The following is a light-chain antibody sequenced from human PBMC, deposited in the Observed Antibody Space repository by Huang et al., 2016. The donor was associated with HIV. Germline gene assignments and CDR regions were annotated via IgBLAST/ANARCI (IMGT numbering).Light chain of an antibody. V-gene: IGKV1D-13*01. CDR2: DAS. CDR3: QQFNNYLT. CDR1: RGVSLG. Sequence: AIQLTQSPSSLSASVGDRVTITCRASRGVSLGLAWYQQKPGKAPKLLLFDASSLESVVPSRFSGSGSGTDFTLTISSLQPEDVATYYCQQFNNYLTFGQGTRLEIQ. J-gene: IGKJ5*01.